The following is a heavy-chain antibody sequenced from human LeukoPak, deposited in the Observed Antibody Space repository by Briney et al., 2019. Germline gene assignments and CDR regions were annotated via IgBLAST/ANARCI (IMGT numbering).Heavy chain of an antibody. CDR3: ARGADSGYSSDN. CDR1: GFTFSNYW. Sequence: GGSLRLSCAASGFTFSNYWMHWVRQAPGKGLVWVSRINSDGRSTNYADTVKGRFTISRDNAKNTLYLQMNSLRAEDTAVYYCARGADSGYSSDNWGQGTLVSVSS. V-gene: IGHV3-74*01. J-gene: IGHJ4*02. D-gene: IGHD3-9*01. CDR2: INSDGRST.